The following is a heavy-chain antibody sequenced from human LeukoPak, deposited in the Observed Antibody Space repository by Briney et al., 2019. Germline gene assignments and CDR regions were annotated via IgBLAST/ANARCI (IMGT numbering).Heavy chain of an antibody. CDR3: ARAYYSGSYYRLDY. Sequence: QPGGSLRLSCAVSGLTFSSYGMHWVRQAPGKGLEWVAVISYDGSNKYYADSVKGRFTISRDNSKNTLSLQMSSLRAEDTAVYYCARAYYSGSYYRLDYWGQGTLVTVSS. D-gene: IGHD1-26*01. J-gene: IGHJ4*02. V-gene: IGHV3-30*03. CDR2: ISYDGSNK. CDR1: GLTFSSYG.